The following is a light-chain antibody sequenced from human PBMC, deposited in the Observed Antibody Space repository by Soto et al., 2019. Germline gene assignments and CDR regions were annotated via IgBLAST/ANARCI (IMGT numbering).Light chain of an antibody. J-gene: IGKJ2*01. CDR3: QQYYSPPYT. V-gene: IGKV3-15*01. Sequence: EIVVTQSPATLSVSPGERVTLSCRASQSVSSSLAWYQQRPGQAPRLLIYDTSTRAAGISARFSGSGSGTEFTLTISSLQSEDFAVYYCQQYYSPPYTFGQGTKLEIK. CDR2: DTS. CDR1: QSVSSS.